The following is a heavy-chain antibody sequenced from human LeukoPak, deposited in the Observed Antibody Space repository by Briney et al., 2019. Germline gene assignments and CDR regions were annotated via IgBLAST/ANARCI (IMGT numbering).Heavy chain of an antibody. V-gene: IGHV4-39*01. CDR3: VTYYFDSSGPKKNY. D-gene: IGHD3-22*01. Sequence: SETLSLTCTVSGGSIRSSYYYWGWIRQPPGKGLEWIGSIYDSGSTYYNPSLKSRVTISVDTSKKQFSLKLSSVTAADTAVYYCVTYYFDSSGPKKNYWGQGTLVTVSS. CDR1: GGSIRSSYYY. CDR2: IYDSGST. J-gene: IGHJ4*02.